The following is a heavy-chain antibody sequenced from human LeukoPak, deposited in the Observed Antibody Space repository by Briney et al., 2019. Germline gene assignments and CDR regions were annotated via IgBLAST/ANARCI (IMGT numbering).Heavy chain of an antibody. CDR2: IRYDGSNK. Sequence: GGSLRLYCAASGFTFSSYGIHWVGQAPGQGLEWVAFIRYDGSNKYHADSVKGRFTISRDNSKNTVYLQMNSLRAEDTAVYFCAKEYGYDYNYYYSMDVWGKGTTVTISS. CDR1: GFTFSSYG. J-gene: IGHJ6*03. V-gene: IGHV3-30*02. CDR3: AKEYGYDYNYYYSMDV. D-gene: IGHD1-1*01.